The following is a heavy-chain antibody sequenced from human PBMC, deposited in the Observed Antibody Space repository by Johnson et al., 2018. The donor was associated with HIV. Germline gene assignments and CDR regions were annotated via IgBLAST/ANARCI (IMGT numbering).Heavy chain of an antibody. CDR1: GFTVSSNY. D-gene: IGHD1-7*01. CDR3: ASPGITGTLGAFDI. V-gene: IGHV3-66*01. J-gene: IGHJ3*02. CDR2: IYSGGST. Sequence: MQLVESGGGVVQPGRSLRLSCAASGFTVSSNYMSWVRQAPGKGLEWVSVIYSGGSTYYADSVKDRFTISRDNSKNTLYLQMNSLRVEDTAVYYCASPGITGTLGAFDIWGQGTMVTVAS.